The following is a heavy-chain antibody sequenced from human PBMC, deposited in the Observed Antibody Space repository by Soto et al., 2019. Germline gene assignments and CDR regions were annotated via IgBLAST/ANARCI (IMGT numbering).Heavy chain of an antibody. J-gene: IGHJ3*02. D-gene: IGHD2-21*02. CDR1: GGTFSSYT. V-gene: IGHV1-69*08. CDR3: ARDDRRAYCGGDCFDAFGI. CDR2: IIPILGIA. Sequence: QVQLVQSGAEVKKPGSSVKVSCKASGGTFSSYTISWVRQAPGQGLEWMGRIIPILGIANYAQKFQGRVTITADKSTSTAYTGLSSLRSEDKAVYYCARDDRRAYCGGDCFDAFGIWGQGTMVTVSS.